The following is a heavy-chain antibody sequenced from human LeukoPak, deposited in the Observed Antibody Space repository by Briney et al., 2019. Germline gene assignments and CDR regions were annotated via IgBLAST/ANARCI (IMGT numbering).Heavy chain of an antibody. V-gene: IGHV3-21*01. CDR1: GFTFSSYS. Sequence: GGSLRLSCAASGFTFSSYSMNWVRQAPGKGLEWVSSISSSSSYIYYADSVKGRFTISRDNAKNSLYLQMNSLRAEDTAVYYCARDDVGPAAIRRGPFDYWGQGTLDTVSS. D-gene: IGHD2-2*02. CDR2: ISSSSSYI. CDR3: ARDDVGPAAIRRGPFDY. J-gene: IGHJ4*02.